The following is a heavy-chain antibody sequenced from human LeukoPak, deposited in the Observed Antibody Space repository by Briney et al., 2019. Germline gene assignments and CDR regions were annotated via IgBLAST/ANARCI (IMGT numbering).Heavy chain of an antibody. CDR2: IWYDGSNK. D-gene: IGHD6-19*01. Sequence: PGGSLRLSCAASGFTFSSYGMHWVRQAPGKGLEWVAVIWYDGSNKYYADSVKGRFTISRDNSKNTLYLQMNSLRAEDTAVYYCARQWLVQGLDYWGQGTLVTVSS. V-gene: IGHV3-33*01. CDR1: GFTFSSYG. J-gene: IGHJ4*02. CDR3: ARQWLVQGLDY.